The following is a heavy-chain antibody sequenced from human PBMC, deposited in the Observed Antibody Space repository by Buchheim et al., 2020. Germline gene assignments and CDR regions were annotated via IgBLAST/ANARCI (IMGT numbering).Heavy chain of an antibody. CDR2: ISYDGSNK. Sequence: VQLAESGGGLVQPGGSLRLSCAASGFTFSSYGMHWVRQAPGKGLEWVAVISYDGSNKYYADSVKGRFTISRDNSKNTLYLQMNSLRAEDTAVYYCAKVELTGVDYWGQGTL. D-gene: IGHD1-20*01. J-gene: IGHJ4*02. CDR3: AKVELTGVDY. V-gene: IGHV3-30*18. CDR1: GFTFSSYG.